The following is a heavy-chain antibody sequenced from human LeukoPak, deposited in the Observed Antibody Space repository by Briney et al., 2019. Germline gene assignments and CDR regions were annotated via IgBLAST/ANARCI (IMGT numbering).Heavy chain of an antibody. D-gene: IGHD1-26*01. J-gene: IGHJ3*02. CDR3: ARGGGIVGASAFDI. Sequence: SVKVSCKASGGTFSSYAISWVRQAPGQGLEWMGGIIPIFGTANYAQKFQGRVTITADESTSTAYMELSSLRSEDTAVYYSARGGGIVGASAFDIWGQGTMVTVSS. CDR2: IIPIFGTA. V-gene: IGHV1-69*13. CDR1: GGTFSSYA.